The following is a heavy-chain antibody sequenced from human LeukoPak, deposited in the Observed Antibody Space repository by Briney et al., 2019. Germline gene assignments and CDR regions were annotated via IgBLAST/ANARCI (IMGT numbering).Heavy chain of an antibody. V-gene: IGHV3-21*01. CDR2: ISSSSTYI. CDR3: ARGGSDSGRAFNWCDT. CDR1: GFTFSSYS. Sequence: GGSLRLSCAASGFTFSSYSMNWIRQAPGKGLACVSSISSSSTYIYYADSVRGRFTISRDNAKNSLFLQMNSLRAEDTAVYYCARGGSDSGRAFNWCDTWGQGTLVTASS. D-gene: IGHD2-21*01. J-gene: IGHJ5*02.